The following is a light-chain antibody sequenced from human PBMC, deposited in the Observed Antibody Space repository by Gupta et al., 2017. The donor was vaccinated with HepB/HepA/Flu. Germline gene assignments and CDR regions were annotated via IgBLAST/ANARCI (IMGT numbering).Light chain of an antibody. CDR2: TAS. V-gene: IGKV1-12*01. J-gene: IGKJ4*01. CDR1: QAISTW. Sequence: DIQMTQSPSSVSASVGDRVTISCRASQAISTWLVWYQQKPGKAPKLLIYTASTLESGVPSRFSGSGSGTDFTLTISSLQPEDFATYYCQQANLFPLTFGGGTRLRSN. CDR3: QQANLFPLT.